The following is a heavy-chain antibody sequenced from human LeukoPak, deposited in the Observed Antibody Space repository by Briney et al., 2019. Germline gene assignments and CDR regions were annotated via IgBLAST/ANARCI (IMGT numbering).Heavy chain of an antibody. D-gene: IGHD5-24*01. Sequence: PSETLSLTCTVSGGSISSYYWSWIRQPPGKGLEWIGYISYSGSTNYNPSPKSLKSRVTISVDTSKNQFSLKLSSVTAADTAVYYCAREPRRDGNWFDPWGQGTLVTVSS. CDR2: ISYSGST. V-gene: IGHV4-59*12. J-gene: IGHJ5*02. CDR3: AREPRRDGNWFDP. CDR1: GGSISSYY.